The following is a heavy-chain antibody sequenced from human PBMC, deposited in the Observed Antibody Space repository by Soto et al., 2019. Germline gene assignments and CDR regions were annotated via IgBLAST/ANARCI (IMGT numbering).Heavy chain of an antibody. D-gene: IGHD2-8*02. J-gene: IGHJ4*02. Sequence: QVQLQQWGAGLLKPSETLSLTCAVYGGSFSGYYWSWIRQPPGKGLEWIGEINHGGSTNYNPSLKSRVTISVDTSKNQFSLKLSSVTAADTAVYYCARGQSSLLLDCWGQGVRVTVSS. CDR1: GGSFSGYY. CDR2: INHGGST. V-gene: IGHV4-34*01. CDR3: ARGQSSLLLDC.